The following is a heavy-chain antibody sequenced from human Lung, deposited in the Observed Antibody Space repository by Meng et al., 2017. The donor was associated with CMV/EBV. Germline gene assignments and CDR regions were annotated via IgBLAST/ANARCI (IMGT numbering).Heavy chain of an antibody. CDR2: IPHRGSS. Sequence: QGQWRGSGPALVKPSETRSLTCAVSGDSITNHNWWAWVRQPPGKGLEWIGEIPHRGSSAYNPSLRSRVSMSIDKSKNQFSLKLTSVTAADTAVYHCLRRSGGSVWGQGTLVTVSS. CDR3: LRRSGGSV. CDR1: GDSITNHNW. D-gene: IGHD3-10*01. V-gene: IGHV4-4*02. J-gene: IGHJ1*01.